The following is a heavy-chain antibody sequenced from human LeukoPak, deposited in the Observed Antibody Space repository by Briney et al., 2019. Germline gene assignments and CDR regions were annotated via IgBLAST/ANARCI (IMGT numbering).Heavy chain of an antibody. CDR1: GGSISSSSYY. D-gene: IGHD6-19*01. V-gene: IGHV4-39*07. CDR2: IYYSGSS. Sequence: SETLSLTCTVSGGSISSSSYYWGWIRQPPGKGLEWIGSIYYSGSSYYNPSLKSRVTISVDTSKNQFSLKLSSVTAADTAVYYCARVGSSGWYENFDYWGQGTLVTVSS. CDR3: ARVGSSGWYENFDY. J-gene: IGHJ4*02.